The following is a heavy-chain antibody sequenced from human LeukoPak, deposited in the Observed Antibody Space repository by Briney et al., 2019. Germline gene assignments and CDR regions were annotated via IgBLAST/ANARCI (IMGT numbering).Heavy chain of an antibody. CDR1: GFTFSSYG. V-gene: IGHV3-30*18. D-gene: IGHD6-19*01. J-gene: IGHJ4*02. CDR3: AKDPGKQWLVGGVDY. CDR2: ISYDGSNK. Sequence: GGSLRRSCAASGFTFSSYGMHWVRQAPGKGLEWVAVISYDGSNKYYADSVKGRFTISRDNSKNTLYLQMNSLRAEDTAVYYCAKDPGKQWLVGGVDYWGQGTLVTVSS.